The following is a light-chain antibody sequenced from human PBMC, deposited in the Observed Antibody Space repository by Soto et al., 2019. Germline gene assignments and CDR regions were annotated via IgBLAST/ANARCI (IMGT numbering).Light chain of an antibody. V-gene: IGKV1-9*01. CDR2: GAS. CDR1: QAISSY. J-gene: IGKJ5*01. CDR3: QQIHTYST. Sequence: DLQLTQSPSFLSASVGDRITITCRASQAISSYVAWYQQKPGKAPELLIYGASTLQSGVPSRFSGSGSGTEFTLTISSLQPEDFATYYCQQIHTYSTFGQGTRLEIE.